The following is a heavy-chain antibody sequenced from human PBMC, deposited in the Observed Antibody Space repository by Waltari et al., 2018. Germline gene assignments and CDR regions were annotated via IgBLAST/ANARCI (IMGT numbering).Heavy chain of an antibody. V-gene: IGHV4-4*02. CDR1: GGSISSSNW. J-gene: IGHJ5*02. D-gene: IGHD4-4*01. CDR2: ISGSGGST. CDR3: ARRAVTTFRFDV. Sequence: QVQLQESGPAVVKPSETLSLTCAVSGGSISSSNWWSWIRQSPGKGLEWIGGISGSGGSTEHNPSSNIRVTISKDTSQNQFSLKLSSVTAADTAVYYCARRAVTTFRFDVWGPGVLVTVSS.